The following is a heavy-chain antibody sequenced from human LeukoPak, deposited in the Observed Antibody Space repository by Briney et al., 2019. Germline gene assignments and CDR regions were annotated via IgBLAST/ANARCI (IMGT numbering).Heavy chain of an antibody. Sequence: ASVKVSCKVSGYTLTELSMHWVRQAPGKGLEWMGGFDPEEDKIVHPQKFQGRVIMTEDTSTDTAYMELSSLRSEDTAVYYCAIFGGNPLNWFSPWGQGTLVIVSS. J-gene: IGHJ5*02. D-gene: IGHD4-23*01. V-gene: IGHV1-24*01. CDR3: AIFGGNPLNWFSP. CDR2: FDPEEDKI. CDR1: GYTLTELS.